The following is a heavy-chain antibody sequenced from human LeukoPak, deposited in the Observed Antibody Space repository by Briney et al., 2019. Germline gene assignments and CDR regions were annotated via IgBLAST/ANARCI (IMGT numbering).Heavy chain of an antibody. Sequence: SETLSLTCAVYGGSFSGYYWSWIRQPPGKGLEWIGEINHSGSTNYNPSLKSRVTISVDTSKNQFSLKLSSVTAADTAVYYCARGLVYCSSTSCAEYYYYGMDVWGQGTTVTVSS. CDR3: ARGLVYCSSTSCAEYYYYGMDV. V-gene: IGHV4-34*01. CDR2: INHSGST. J-gene: IGHJ6*02. CDR1: GGSFSGYY. D-gene: IGHD2-2*01.